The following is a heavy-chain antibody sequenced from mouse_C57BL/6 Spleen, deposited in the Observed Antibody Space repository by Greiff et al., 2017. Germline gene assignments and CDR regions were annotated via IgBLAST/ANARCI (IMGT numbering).Heavy chain of an antibody. J-gene: IGHJ4*01. CDR2: INPNNGGT. D-gene: IGHD2-2*01. V-gene: IGHV1-22*01. CDR3: ASRWLEDYYAMDY. Sequence: EVQLQQSGPELVKPGASVKMSCKASGYTFTDYNMHWVKQSHGKSLEWIGYINPNNGGTSYNQKFKGKATLTVNKSSSTAYMELRSLTSEDSAVYYCASRWLEDYYAMDYWGQGTSVTVSS. CDR1: GYTFTDYN.